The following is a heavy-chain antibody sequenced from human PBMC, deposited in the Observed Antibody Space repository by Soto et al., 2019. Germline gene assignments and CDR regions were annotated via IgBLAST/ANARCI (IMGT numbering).Heavy chain of an antibody. Sequence: SVKVSCKASGGTFSSYTISWVRQAPGQGLEWMGRIIPILGIANYAQKFQGRVTITADKSTSTAYMELSSLRSEDTAVYYCARDPSPGGAAMVDYFYYWGQGTLVTVSS. V-gene: IGHV1-69*04. CDR3: ARDPSPGGAAMVDYFYY. CDR2: IIPILGIA. D-gene: IGHD5-18*01. CDR1: GGTFSSYT. J-gene: IGHJ4*02.